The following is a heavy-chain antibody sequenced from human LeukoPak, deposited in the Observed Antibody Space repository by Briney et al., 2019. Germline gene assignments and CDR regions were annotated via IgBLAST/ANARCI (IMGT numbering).Heavy chain of an antibody. V-gene: IGHV3-7*01. CDR2: IKQDGSEK. CDR3: ARESVRRISMRARGYFDY. J-gene: IGHJ4*02. D-gene: IGHD3-22*01. Sequence: GGSLSLSCSASGFTSSSYWMSWVRQAPGKWLEWVANIKQDGSEKYYVDSVKGRFTIARDNAKNTVFLQMDSLRAEDTAVYFCARESVRRISMRARGYFDYWGQGTLVTVSS. CDR1: GFTSSSYW.